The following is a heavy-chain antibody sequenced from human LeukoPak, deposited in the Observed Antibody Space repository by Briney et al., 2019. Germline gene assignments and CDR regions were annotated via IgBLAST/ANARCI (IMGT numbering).Heavy chain of an antibody. D-gene: IGHD6-13*01. J-gene: IGHJ5*02. Sequence: ETLSLTCTVSGYSISSGYFWGWIRQPPGKGLEWISSISSSSSYIYYADSVKGRFTISRDNAKNSLYLQMNSLRAEDTAVYYCARGWQRAAAQSWFDPWGQGTLVTISS. CDR1: GYSISSGYF. CDR2: ISSSSSYI. CDR3: ARGWQRAAAQSWFDP. V-gene: IGHV3-21*01.